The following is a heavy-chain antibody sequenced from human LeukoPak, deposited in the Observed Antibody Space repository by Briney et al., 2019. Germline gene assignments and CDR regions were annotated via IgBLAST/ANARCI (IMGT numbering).Heavy chain of an antibody. CDR1: GFTFSSYG. Sequence: PGGSLRLSCAASGFTFSSYGMHWVRQAPGKGLEWVAVIWYDGSNKYYADSVKGRFTISRDNSKNTLYLQMNSLRAEDTAVYYCAKDPYPTGVDYWGQGTLVTVSS. CDR2: IWYDGSNK. CDR3: AKDPYPTGVDY. D-gene: IGHD4-17*01. J-gene: IGHJ4*02. V-gene: IGHV3-33*06.